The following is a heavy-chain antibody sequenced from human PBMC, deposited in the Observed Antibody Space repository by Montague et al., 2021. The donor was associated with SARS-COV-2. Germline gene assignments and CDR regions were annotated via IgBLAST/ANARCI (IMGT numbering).Heavy chain of an antibody. D-gene: IGHD2-2*01. CDR2: IYYSGST. J-gene: IGHJ4*02. V-gene: IGHV4-39*01. Sequence: SETLSLTCTVSGGSISSSSNYWGWIRQPPGKGLEWIGSIYYSGSTYYNSSLESRVTISVDTSKNQFSLKLNSVTAADTAVYYCARIVGDCSSDSCYAVRWGQGTVATVSS. CDR3: ARIVGDCSSDSCYAVR. CDR1: GGSISSSSNY.